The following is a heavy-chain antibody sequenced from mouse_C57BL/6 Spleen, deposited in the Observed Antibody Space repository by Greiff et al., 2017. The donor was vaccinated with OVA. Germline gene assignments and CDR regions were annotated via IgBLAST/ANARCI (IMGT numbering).Heavy chain of an antibody. D-gene: IGHD5-5*01. J-gene: IGHJ3*01. Sequence: EVKLMESGPGMVKPSQSLSLTCTVTGYSITSGYDWHWIRHFPGNKLEWMGYISYSGSTNYNPSLKSRISITHDTSKNHFFLKLNSVTTEDTATYYCARGGNYLEGFAYWGQGTLVTVSA. CDR2: ISYSGST. CDR3: ARGGNYLEGFAY. CDR1: GYSITSGYD. V-gene: IGHV3-1*01.